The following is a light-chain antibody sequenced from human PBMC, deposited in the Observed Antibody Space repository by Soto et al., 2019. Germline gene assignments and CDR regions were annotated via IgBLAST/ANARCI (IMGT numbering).Light chain of an antibody. CDR3: QQHNSYAYT. J-gene: IGKJ2*01. V-gene: IGKV1-5*01. CDR2: DAS. CDR1: QSSSSW. Sequence: DIQMTQSPSTLSASVGDRVTITCRASQSSSSWLAWYQQKPGKAPKLLIYDASRLESGVPSRVSGSGSGTEFTLTNSSVQPDDGASNDCQQHNSYAYTFGQGTKLEIK.